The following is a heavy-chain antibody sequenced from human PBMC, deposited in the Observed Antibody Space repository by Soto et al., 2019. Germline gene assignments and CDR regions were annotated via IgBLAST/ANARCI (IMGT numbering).Heavy chain of an antibody. CDR3: ASNLLANIDY. J-gene: IGHJ4*02. Sequence: QLQLQESGSRLVKPSQTLSLICDVSGGSIGSGGHSWSWIRQPPGKGLEWIGYIYHSGSTYYHPSLKSRVTISIDRSKNQFSLKLHSVTAADTAVYYCASNLLANIDYWGQGTLVTVSS. CDR2: IYHSGST. CDR1: GGSIGSGGHS. V-gene: IGHV4-30-2*01. D-gene: IGHD1-26*01.